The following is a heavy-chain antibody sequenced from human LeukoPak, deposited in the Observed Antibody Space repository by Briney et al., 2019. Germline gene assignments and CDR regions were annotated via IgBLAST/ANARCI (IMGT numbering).Heavy chain of an antibody. CDR3: ARRGYDSLDY. Sequence: PSQTLSLTCAVYGGSFSGYYWSWIRQPPGKGLEWIGEINHSGSTNYNPSLKSRVTISGDTSKNQFSLKLSSVTAADTAVYYCARRGYDSLDYWGQGTLVTVSS. CDR1: GGSFSGYY. D-gene: IGHD5-12*01. CDR2: INHSGST. J-gene: IGHJ4*02. V-gene: IGHV4-34*01.